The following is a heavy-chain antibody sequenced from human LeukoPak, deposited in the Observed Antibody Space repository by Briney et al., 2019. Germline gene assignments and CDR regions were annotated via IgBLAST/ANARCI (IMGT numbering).Heavy chain of an antibody. Sequence: GGSLRLFCAASGFTVSSNFMSRVRQAPGKGLEWVSVIYSGGSTYYAESVKGRFTISRDNSKNTVYLQMNSLRADDTAVYYCARAGWFDTWGQGTLVTVSS. CDR1: GFTVSSNF. J-gene: IGHJ5*02. CDR2: IYSGGST. V-gene: IGHV3-53*01. CDR3: ARAGWFDT.